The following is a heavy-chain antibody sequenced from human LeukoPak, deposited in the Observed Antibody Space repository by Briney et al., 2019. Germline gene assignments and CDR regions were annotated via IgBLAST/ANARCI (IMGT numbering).Heavy chain of an antibody. J-gene: IGHJ3*02. CDR1: GCTFTSYA. Sequence: GASVKVFCKASGCTFTSYAMHWVRQAPGQRLEWMGWNNAGNGNTKYSQEFQGRVTITRDTSASTAYMELSSLRSEDMAVYYCARGGLVRYDFWSGYTKNDAFDIWGQGTMVTVSS. V-gene: IGHV1-3*02. D-gene: IGHD3-3*01. CDR2: NNAGNGNT. CDR3: ARGGLVRYDFWSGYTKNDAFDI.